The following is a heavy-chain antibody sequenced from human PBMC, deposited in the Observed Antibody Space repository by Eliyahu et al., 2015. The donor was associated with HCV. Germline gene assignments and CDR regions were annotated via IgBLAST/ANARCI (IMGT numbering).Heavy chain of an antibody. J-gene: IGHJ4*02. D-gene: IGHD3-10*01. CDR1: GFTFSSYS. Sequence: EVQLVESGGGLVKPGGSLRLSCAASGFTFSSYSMNWVRQAPGKGLEWVSSISSSSSYIYYADSVKGRFTISRDNAKNSLYLQMNSLRAEDTAVYYCASLYYYGSGSYSPYFDYWGQGTLVTVSS. V-gene: IGHV3-21*01. CDR2: ISSSSSYI. CDR3: ASLYYYGSGSYSPYFDY.